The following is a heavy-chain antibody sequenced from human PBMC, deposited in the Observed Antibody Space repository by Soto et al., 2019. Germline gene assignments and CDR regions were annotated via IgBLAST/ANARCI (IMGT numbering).Heavy chain of an antibody. D-gene: IGHD4-17*01. CDR2: ISGSDGGT. V-gene: IGHV3-23*01. J-gene: IGHJ4*02. Sequence: EVFLLESGGGLVQPGGSLRLSCAVSGFSLTSHALTWVRQPPGKGLEWVSSISGSDGGTYYADSVKGRFTLSSDNSKNMLYLQMNSLRAEDTAIYFCAKERGYGANTYYFDHWGQGTLVTVSS. CDR1: GFSLTSHA. CDR3: AKERGYGANTYYFDH.